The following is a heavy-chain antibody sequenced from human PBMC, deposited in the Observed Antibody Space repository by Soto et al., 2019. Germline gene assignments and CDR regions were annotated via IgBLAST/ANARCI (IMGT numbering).Heavy chain of an antibody. J-gene: IGHJ4*02. CDR3: ARFDPGPYYFDF. Sequence: SETLSLTCAVSGGFISTGGYYWNWIRQHPGEGLEWIGYIYDSGSTYDNPSLRGRVTMSLDTSNNQFSLKLSSVTAADTAIYYCARFDPGPYYFDFWGRGTLVTVSS. CDR1: GGFISTGGYY. D-gene: IGHD3-9*01. V-gene: IGHV4-31*11. CDR2: IYDSGST.